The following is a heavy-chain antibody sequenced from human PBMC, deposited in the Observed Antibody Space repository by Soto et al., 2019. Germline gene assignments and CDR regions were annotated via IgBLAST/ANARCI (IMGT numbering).Heavy chain of an antibody. Sequence: GGSLRLSCAASGFTFSSYVMHWVRQAPGKGLEWVAVISYDGSNKYYADSVKGRFTISRDNSKNTLYLQMDSLRAEDTAVYYCAKDPGSGSYYGGDWFDPWGQGTLVTVSS. V-gene: IGHV3-30*18. CDR1: GFTFSSYV. D-gene: IGHD1-26*01. CDR3: AKDPGSGSYYGGDWFDP. CDR2: ISYDGSNK. J-gene: IGHJ5*02.